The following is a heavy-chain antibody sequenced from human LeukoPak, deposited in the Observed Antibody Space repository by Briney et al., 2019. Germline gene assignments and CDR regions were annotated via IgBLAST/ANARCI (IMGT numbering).Heavy chain of an antibody. CDR1: GYTFTGYY. CDR3: ARAVTAAAGTGLDY. V-gene: IGHV1-2*02. J-gene: IGHJ4*02. D-gene: IGHD6-13*01. CDR2: INPNSGDT. Sequence: ASVKVSCKASGYTFTGYYMHWVRQAPGQGLEWMGWINPNSGDTNYAQKFQGRVTMTRDTSISTAYMELSRLRSDDTAVYYCARAVTAAAGTGLDYWGQGTLVTVSS.